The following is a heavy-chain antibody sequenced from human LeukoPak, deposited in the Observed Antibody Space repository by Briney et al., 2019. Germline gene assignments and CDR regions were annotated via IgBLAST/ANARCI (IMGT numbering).Heavy chain of an antibody. J-gene: IGHJ3*02. CDR3: ASHDARWTYYYDSSGPGLDAFDI. D-gene: IGHD3-22*01. Sequence: SETLSLTCTVSGGSISSYYWSWIRQPPGKGLEWIGRIYTSGSTNYNPSLKSRVTMSVDTSKNQFSLKLSSVTAADTAVYYCASHDARWTYYYDSSGPGLDAFDIWGQGTMVTVSS. V-gene: IGHV4-4*07. CDR1: GGSISSYY. CDR2: IYTSGST.